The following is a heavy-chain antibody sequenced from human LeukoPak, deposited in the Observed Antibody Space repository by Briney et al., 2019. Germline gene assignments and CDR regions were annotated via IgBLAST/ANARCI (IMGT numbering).Heavy chain of an antibody. D-gene: IGHD2-21*02. CDR3: ARCGGDCYYSPAFDI. J-gene: IGHJ3*02. Sequence: SETLSLTCTVSGGSISSSSSSYYWGWIRQPPGKGLEWIGSVYYSGSTYYNPSLKSRVTISVERSKNQFSLELTYVTAADTAVYYCARCGGDCYYSPAFDIWGQGTMVTVSS. CDR1: GGSISSSSSSYY. CDR2: VYYSGST. V-gene: IGHV4-39*01.